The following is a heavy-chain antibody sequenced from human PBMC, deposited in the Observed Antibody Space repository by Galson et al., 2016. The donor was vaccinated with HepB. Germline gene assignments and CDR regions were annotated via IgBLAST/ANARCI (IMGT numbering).Heavy chain of an antibody. D-gene: IGHD4-17*01. Sequence: SLRLSCAVSGFTVSSDYMSWVRQAPGKELEWVSVIYSGGDTYYADSVKGRFTIPRDNSKNTLYLQMSSLRTEDTAVYFCAGDPGLRNGMGGWGKGTTVTVSS. CDR1: GFTVSSDY. CDR3: AGDPGLRNGMGG. V-gene: IGHV3-66*02. J-gene: IGHJ6*04. CDR2: IYSGGDT.